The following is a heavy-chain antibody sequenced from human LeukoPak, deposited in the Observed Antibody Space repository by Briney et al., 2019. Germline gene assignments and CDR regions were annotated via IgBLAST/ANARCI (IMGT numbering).Heavy chain of an antibody. J-gene: IGHJ4*02. D-gene: IGHD6-19*01. V-gene: IGHV4-39*02. CDR1: GDSFSSSTYS. CDR2: LYYSGTS. Sequence: SETLSLTCTVSGDSFSSSTYSWGWVRQPPGKGLVGIGCLYYSGTSYYNPSLKTRVSVSKDTSKNHFSLRLISVTAADTAMYSCSTTSRGWFGVGDYWGQGTLVTVSS. CDR3: STTSRGWFGVGDY.